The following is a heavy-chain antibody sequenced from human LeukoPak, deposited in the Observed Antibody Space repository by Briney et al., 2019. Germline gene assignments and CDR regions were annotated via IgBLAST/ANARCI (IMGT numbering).Heavy chain of an antibody. CDR2: INGDVTTT. CDR1: GFTFSDHY. CDR3: ARESGYSFGQPFDY. D-gene: IGHD5-18*01. V-gene: IGHV3-74*01. J-gene: IGHJ4*02. Sequence: GGSLRLSCAASGFTFSDHYMDWVRQVPGKGLVWVSRINGDVTTTRYADSVKGRFTISRDNAKNTLYLQVNSLRADDTAVYFCARESGYSFGQPFDYWGQGTLVTVSS.